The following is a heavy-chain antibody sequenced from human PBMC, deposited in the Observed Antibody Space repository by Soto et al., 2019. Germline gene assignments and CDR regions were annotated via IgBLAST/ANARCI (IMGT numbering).Heavy chain of an antibody. CDR2: INESGST. Sequence: QVQLQQWGAGLVKPSETQSLSCAVYGQSFSGHSWAWIRQPPGKGLEWIGEINESGSTYYNPSLKSRVSISTDTSKNQFSLKLSSVSAAGTASYFCARGSGIVALPGELEDVKYDYWGQGTLVNASS. CDR3: ARGSGIVALPGELEDVKYDY. D-gene: IGHD1-1*01. V-gene: IGHV4-34*01. CDR1: GQSFSGHS. J-gene: IGHJ4*02.